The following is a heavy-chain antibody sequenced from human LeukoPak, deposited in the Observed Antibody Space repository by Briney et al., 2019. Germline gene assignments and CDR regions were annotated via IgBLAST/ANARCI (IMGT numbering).Heavy chain of an antibody. Sequence: GGSLRLSCAASGFTFSSYAMSWVRQAPGKGLEWVSAISGSGGSTYYADSVKGRFTISRDNSKNTLYLQMNSLGAEDTAVYYCAKDYYGSGSYYNFDWFDPWGQGTLVTVSS. CDR2: ISGSGGST. CDR3: AKDYYGSGSYYNFDWFDP. CDR1: GFTFSSYA. D-gene: IGHD3-10*01. V-gene: IGHV3-23*01. J-gene: IGHJ5*02.